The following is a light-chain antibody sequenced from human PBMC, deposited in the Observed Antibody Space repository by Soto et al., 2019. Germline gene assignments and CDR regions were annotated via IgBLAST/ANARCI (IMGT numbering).Light chain of an antibody. CDR2: WAS. J-gene: IGKJ1*01. CDR1: QGLLYSLDNKSY. V-gene: IGKV4-1*01. Sequence: DAVRTQSPASLAASLGGRATMRCKSSQGLLYSLDNKSYLAWYQQKPGQPPKLLIYWASTRASGVPDRFSGSGSGTDFTLTINSLQAEDVAVYYCQQYLHPPRTFGQGTKVDIK. CDR3: QQYLHPPRT.